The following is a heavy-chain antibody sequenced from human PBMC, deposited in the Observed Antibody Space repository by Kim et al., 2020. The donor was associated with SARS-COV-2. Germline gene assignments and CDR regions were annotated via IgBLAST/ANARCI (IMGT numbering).Heavy chain of an antibody. J-gene: IGHJ6*02. CDR3: ARAPGSYYYYGMDV. CDR1: GYTFTSYG. CDR2: ISAYNGNT. V-gene: IGHV1-18*04. Sequence: ASVKVSCKASGYTFTSYGISWVRQAPGQGLEWMGWISAYNGNTNYAQKLQGRVTMTTDTSTSTAYMELRSLRSDDTAVYYCARAPGSYYYYGMDVWGQGTTVTVSS.